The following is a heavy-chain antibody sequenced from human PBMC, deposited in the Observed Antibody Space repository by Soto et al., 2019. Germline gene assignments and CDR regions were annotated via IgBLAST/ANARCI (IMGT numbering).Heavy chain of an antibody. CDR2: IKSDGSWA. J-gene: IGHJ4*02. CDR1: GFTFSSYW. Sequence: GGSLRLSCTASGFTFSSYWMHWVRQAPGKGLEWVSRIKSDGSWALYADSMEGRLTISRDNAKNTLYLQMSSLRAEDTAVYFCAKALTTDGWSKSDYWGQGTLVTVSS. V-gene: IGHV3-74*01. CDR3: AKALTTDGWSKSDY. D-gene: IGHD6-19*01.